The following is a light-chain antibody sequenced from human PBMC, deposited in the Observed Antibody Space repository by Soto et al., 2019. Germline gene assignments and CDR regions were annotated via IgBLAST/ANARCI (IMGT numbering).Light chain of an antibody. V-gene: IGKV3-20*01. CDR3: QQYGSSFTWT. J-gene: IGKJ1*01. CDR2: GAS. CDR1: QSVSSSY. Sequence: ETVLTQSPGTLSLSPGVRATLSCRASQSVSSSYLAWYQQKPGQAPRLLIYGASSRATGIPDRFSGSGSGTDFTLTISRLEPEDFAVYYCQQYGSSFTWTFGQGTKVEIK.